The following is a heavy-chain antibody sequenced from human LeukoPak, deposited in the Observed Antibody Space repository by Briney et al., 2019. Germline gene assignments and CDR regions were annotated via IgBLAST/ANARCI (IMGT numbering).Heavy chain of an antibody. CDR2: ISSSGSTI. D-gene: IGHD2-2*01. CDR1: GFTFSSYE. Sequence: GGALRLSCAASGFTFSSYEMNWVRQAPGKGLDGVSYISSSGSTIYYADSVKGRFTISRDNAKNSLYLQMNSLRAEDTAVYYCARTNRYCSSTSCHGEDAFDIWGQGTMVTVSS. V-gene: IGHV3-48*03. CDR3: ARTNRYCSSTSCHGEDAFDI. J-gene: IGHJ3*02.